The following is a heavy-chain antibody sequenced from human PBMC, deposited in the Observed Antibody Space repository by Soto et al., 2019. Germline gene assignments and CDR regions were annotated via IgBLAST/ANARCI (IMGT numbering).Heavy chain of an antibody. V-gene: IGHV3-43*01. CDR2: ISWDGGRR. Sequence: PAESLRLSCAASGFPFGAYTIHWGWIGPRKGPQWISHISWDGGRRLYSDCVKGRFTISRNNSKNSLYLQMSVLTTEDTALYYCARDSYDVLTGQKRDFDSWGQGTLVTVSS. CDR1: GFPFGAYT. CDR3: ARDSYDVLTGQKRDFDS. D-gene: IGHD3-9*01. J-gene: IGHJ4*02.